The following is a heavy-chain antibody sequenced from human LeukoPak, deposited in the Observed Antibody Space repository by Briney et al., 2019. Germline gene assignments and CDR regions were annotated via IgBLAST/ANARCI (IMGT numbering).Heavy chain of an antibody. CDR2: ISGSGSST. V-gene: IGHV3-23*01. Sequence: PGGSLRLSCAASGFTFSSYAMSWVRQAPGKGLEWVSAISGSGSSTYYADSVKGRFTISRDNSKNTLYLQMNSLRAEDTAVYYCATTPYYYGSGSSRYYFDYWGQGTLVTVSS. D-gene: IGHD3-10*01. CDR3: ATTPYYYGSGSSRYYFDY. J-gene: IGHJ4*02. CDR1: GFTFSSYA.